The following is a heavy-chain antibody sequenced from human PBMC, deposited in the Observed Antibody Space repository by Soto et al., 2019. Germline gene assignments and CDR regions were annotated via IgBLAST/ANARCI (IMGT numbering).Heavy chain of an antibody. D-gene: IGHD1-1*01. Sequence: SETLSLTCTFSGGSISSGGYYWSLIRPHPGKGLEWIGYIYYSGSTYYNPSLKSRVTISVDTSKNQFSLKLSSVTAADTAVYYCARDKSPSPGDPHYYYYMDVWGKGTTVTVSS. CDR2: IYYSGST. CDR1: GGSISSGGYY. J-gene: IGHJ6*03. CDR3: ARDKSPSPGDPHYYYYMDV. V-gene: IGHV4-31*03.